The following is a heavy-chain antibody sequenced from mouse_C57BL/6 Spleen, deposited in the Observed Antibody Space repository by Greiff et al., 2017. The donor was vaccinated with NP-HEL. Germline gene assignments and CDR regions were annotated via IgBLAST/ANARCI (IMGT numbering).Heavy chain of an antibody. V-gene: IGHV1-55*01. CDR2: IYPGSGST. D-gene: IGHD2-12*01. J-gene: IGHJ4*01. CDR1: GYTFTSYW. CDR3: AREHYNYAMDY. Sequence: QVQLKQPGAELVKPGASVKMSCKASGYTFTSYWITWVKQRPGQGLEWIGDIYPGSGSTNYNEKFKSKATLTVDTSSSTAYMQLSSLTSEDSAVYYCAREHYNYAMDYWGQGTSVTVSS.